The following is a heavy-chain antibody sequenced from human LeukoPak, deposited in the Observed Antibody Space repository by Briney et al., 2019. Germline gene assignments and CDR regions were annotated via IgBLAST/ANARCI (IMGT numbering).Heavy chain of an antibody. D-gene: IGHD3-22*01. J-gene: IGHJ4*02. CDR3: AKRGEYDSSGYYPFDY. V-gene: IGHV3-48*04. CDR1: GFTFSSYG. Sequence: GGSLRLSCAASGFTFSSYGMHWVRQAPGKGLEWVSYISSSGSTIYYADSVKGRFTISRDNAKNSLYLQMNSPRAEDTAVYYCAKRGEYDSSGYYPFDYWGQGTLVTVSS. CDR2: ISSSGSTI.